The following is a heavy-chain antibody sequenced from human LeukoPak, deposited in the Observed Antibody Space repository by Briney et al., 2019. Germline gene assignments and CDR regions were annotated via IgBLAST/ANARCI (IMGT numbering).Heavy chain of an antibody. CDR2: INPNSGAT. Sequence: GASVKVSCKASAYTFTGYYMHWVRQAPGQGLQWMGWINPNSGATNYAQKFQGRVTMTRDTSISTAYMELSRLKSDDTAVYYCARGGRYCSSSTCYYDYWGQGTLVTVSS. CDR1: AYTFTGYY. J-gene: IGHJ4*02. D-gene: IGHD2-2*01. CDR3: ARGGRYCSSSTCYYDY. V-gene: IGHV1-2*02.